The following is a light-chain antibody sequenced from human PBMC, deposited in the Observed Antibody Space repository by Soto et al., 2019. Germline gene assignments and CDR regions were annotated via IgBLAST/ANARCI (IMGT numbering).Light chain of an antibody. V-gene: IGKV3-15*01. CDR1: QSVSSN. CDR2: GAS. CDR3: QQDNNWPLT. J-gene: IGKJ1*01. Sequence: EIVMTQSPATLSVSPGERATLSCRASQSVSSNLAWYQQKPGQAPRLLIYGASTRATGIPARFSGSGSGTECTLTISSLQSEDFAVYYWQQDNNWPLTFGQGTKVE.